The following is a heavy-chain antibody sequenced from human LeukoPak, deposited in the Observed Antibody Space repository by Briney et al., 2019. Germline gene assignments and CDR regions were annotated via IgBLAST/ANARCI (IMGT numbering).Heavy chain of an antibody. Sequence: SETLSLTCTVSGDSINSGSYHWGWIRQPPGKGLEWIGSIQHSGNTYYNPSLKSRLTISVDTSKNQFSLKLNSVTAADAAVYYCARDGSHWGQGTLVTVSS. CDR2: IQHSGNT. CDR3: ARDGSH. V-gene: IGHV4-39*02. J-gene: IGHJ4*02. D-gene: IGHD2-2*03. CDR1: GDSINSGSYH.